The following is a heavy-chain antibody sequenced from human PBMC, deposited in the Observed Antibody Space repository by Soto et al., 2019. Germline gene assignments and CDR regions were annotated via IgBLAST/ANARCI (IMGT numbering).Heavy chain of an antibody. V-gene: IGHV4-4*02. CDR1: SGSISSAYW. Sequence: SETLSLTCAVSSGSISSAYWWNWVRQPPGKGLEWIGYIYHSGSTYYNPSLKSRVTISVDRSKNQFSLKLSSVTAADTAVYYCARGAHSPEYYYYYGMDVWGQGTTVTVSS. CDR2: IYHSGST. CDR3: ARGAHSPEYYYYYGMDV. J-gene: IGHJ6*02. D-gene: IGHD2-21*01.